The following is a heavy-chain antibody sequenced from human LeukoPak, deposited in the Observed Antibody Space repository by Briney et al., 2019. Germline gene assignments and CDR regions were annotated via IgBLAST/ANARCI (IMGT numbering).Heavy chain of an antibody. J-gene: IGHJ1*01. D-gene: IGHD6-13*01. CDR1: GYTFTSYG. V-gene: IGHV1-18*01. CDR3: ARVRQQLVQVYFQH. CDR2: ISAYGGNT. Sequence: ASVNVSCKASGYTFTSYGISWVRQAPGQGLEWMGWISAYGGNTDYAQKLQGRVTMTTDTSTSTAYMELRSLRSDDTAVYYCARVRQQLVQVYFQHWGQGTLVTVSS.